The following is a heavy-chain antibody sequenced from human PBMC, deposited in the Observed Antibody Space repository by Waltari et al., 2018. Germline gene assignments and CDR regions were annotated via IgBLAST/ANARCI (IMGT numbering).Heavy chain of an antibody. CDR3: ARLGSANWFDP. CDR2: IKQDGSEK. CDR1: GFTFSSYW. J-gene: IGHJ5*02. Sequence: EVQLVESGGGLVQPGGSLRLSCAASGFTFSSYWMSWVRQAPGKGLEGVANIKQDGSEKYYVDSVKVRFTISRDNAKNSLYLQMNSLRAEDTAVYYCARLGSANWFDPWGQGTLVTVSS. V-gene: IGHV3-7*01.